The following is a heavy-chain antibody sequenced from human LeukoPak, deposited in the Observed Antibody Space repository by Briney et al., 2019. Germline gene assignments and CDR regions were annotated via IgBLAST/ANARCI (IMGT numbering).Heavy chain of an antibody. CDR3: TRSLVDDYGGNSPYYFDS. Sequence: GGSLRLSCATSGFTFSGSAMHWVRQASGKGLEWVGRIRSKTNNFATNYAASVKGRFTISRDDSKNTAYLQMNSLKTEDTAVYYCTRSLVDDYGGNSPYYFDSWGQGAQVTVSS. D-gene: IGHD4-23*01. V-gene: IGHV3-73*01. CDR1: GFTFSGSA. J-gene: IGHJ4*02. CDR2: IRSKTNNFAT.